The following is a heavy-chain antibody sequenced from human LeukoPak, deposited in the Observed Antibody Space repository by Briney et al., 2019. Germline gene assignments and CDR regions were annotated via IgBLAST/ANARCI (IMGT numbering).Heavy chain of an antibody. V-gene: IGHV4-61*01. J-gene: IGHJ4*02. CDR3: ARDAGSLGGYFDS. CDR1: GGSVSSGSYY. Sequence: PSETLSLTCTVSGGSVSSGSYYWSWIRQPPGKGLEWIGYFSHTGSTSYNPSLKSRVTISVDTSKNQLSLKLSSVTAADTAIYYCARDAGSLGGYFDSWGQGTLATVSP. CDR2: FSHTGST. D-gene: IGHD1-26*01.